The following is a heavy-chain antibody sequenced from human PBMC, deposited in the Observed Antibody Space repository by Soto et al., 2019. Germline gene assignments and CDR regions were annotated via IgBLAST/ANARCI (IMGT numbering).Heavy chain of an antibody. CDR1: GGSISSGGYY. D-gene: IGHD2-15*01. J-gene: IGHJ4*02. Sequence: SETLSLTXTVSGGSISSGGYYWSWIRQHPGKGLEWIGYIYYSGSTYYNPSLKSRVTISVDTSKNQFSLKLSSVTAADTAVYYCARMGRVAGYCSGGSCRDYWGQGTLVTVSS. CDR2: IYYSGST. CDR3: ARMGRVAGYCSGGSCRDY. V-gene: IGHV4-31*02.